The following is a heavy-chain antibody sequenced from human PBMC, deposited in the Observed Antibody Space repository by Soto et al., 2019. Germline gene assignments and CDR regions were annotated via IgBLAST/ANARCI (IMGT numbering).Heavy chain of an antibody. CDR2: FFIGGNT. CDR3: ARETYGDYVGYFDP. CDR1: GGSISSSTYY. Sequence: SETLCLTCTVSGGSISSSTYYGGWMRQPPGKGLEWIASFFIGGNTYYNPSLKSRVTISVDTSKNQFSLKLSSVTAADTAVYYCARETYGDYVGYFDPWGQGIQVTVSS. D-gene: IGHD4-17*01. J-gene: IGHJ5*02. V-gene: IGHV4-39*01.